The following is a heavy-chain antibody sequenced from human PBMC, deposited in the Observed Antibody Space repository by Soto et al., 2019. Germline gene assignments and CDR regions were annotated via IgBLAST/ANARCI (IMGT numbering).Heavy chain of an antibody. V-gene: IGHV1-69*01. J-gene: IGHJ4*02. CDR3: ARHRDDYGSGNYYNRIDF. Sequence: QVQLVQSGAEVKKPGSSVKVTCKASGGIFSTYAISWLRQAPGQGLVWMGGIIPIFGTPNYAQRFQGRVTITADESTSTAYMELSRLRSEDTAVYYCARHRDDYGSGNYYNRIDFWGQGTLVTVSS. D-gene: IGHD3-10*01. CDR2: IIPIFGTP. CDR1: GGIFSTYA.